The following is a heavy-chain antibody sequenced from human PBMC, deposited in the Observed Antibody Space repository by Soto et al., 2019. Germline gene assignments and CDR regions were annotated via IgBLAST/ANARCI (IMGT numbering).Heavy chain of an antibody. Sequence: QLQLQESGSGLVKPSETLSLTCTVSGDSISSGAYSWSWIRLPPGKRLEWIGYIYHRGTSHYNPSLKSRVTMSVDRSRNQFSLNLRSVTAADTAVYYCARTLDYGGSAGTNWFDPWGQGTLVTVSP. CDR2: IYHRGTS. V-gene: IGHV4-30-2*01. CDR3: ARTLDYGGSAGTNWFDP. J-gene: IGHJ5*02. D-gene: IGHD2-15*01. CDR1: GDSISSGAYS.